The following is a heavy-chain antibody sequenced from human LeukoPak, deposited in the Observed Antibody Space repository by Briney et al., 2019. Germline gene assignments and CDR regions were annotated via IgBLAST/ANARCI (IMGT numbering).Heavy chain of an antibody. CDR2: IYYSGST. J-gene: IGHJ4*02. CDR1: GFTFSSYW. CDR3: ARLRRVAGRKEPDY. D-gene: IGHD6-19*01. V-gene: IGHV4-39*01. Sequence: GSLRLSCAASGFTFSSYWMHWVRQAPGKGLEWIGSIYYSGSTYYNPSLKGRVTISVDTSKNQFSLKLSSVTAADTAVYYCARLRRVAGRKEPDYWGQGTLVTVSS.